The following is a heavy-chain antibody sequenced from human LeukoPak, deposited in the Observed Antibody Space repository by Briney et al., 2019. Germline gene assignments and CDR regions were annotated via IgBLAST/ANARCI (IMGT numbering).Heavy chain of an antibody. CDR2: ISSGAGST. Sequence: WVSFISSGAGSTYYADSVKGRFTISREISKNTLYLQMNSLRAEDTAVYYCAVPSVLYYFDYWGQGTLVTVSS. V-gene: IGHV3-23*01. D-gene: IGHD2-2*01. CDR3: AVPSVLYYFDY. J-gene: IGHJ4*02.